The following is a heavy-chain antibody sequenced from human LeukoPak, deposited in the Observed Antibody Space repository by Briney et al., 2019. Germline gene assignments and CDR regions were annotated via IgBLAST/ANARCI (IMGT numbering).Heavy chain of an antibody. D-gene: IGHD3-10*01. J-gene: IGHJ4*02. CDR2: IYYSGST. Sequence: SETLSLTCTVSGGSISSYYWSWIRQPPGKGLEWIGYIYYSGSTNYNPSLKGRVTISVDTSKNQFSLKLSSVTAADTAVYYCAREDRAYYFDYWGQGTLVTVSS. CDR3: AREDRAYYFDY. CDR1: GGSISSYY. V-gene: IGHV4-59*12.